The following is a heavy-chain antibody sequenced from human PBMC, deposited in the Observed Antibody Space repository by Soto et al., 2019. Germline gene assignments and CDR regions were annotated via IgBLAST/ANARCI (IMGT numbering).Heavy chain of an antibody. CDR2: IYYSGTT. J-gene: IGHJ4*02. D-gene: IGHD5-18*01. CDR1: GGSISSRSSY. V-gene: IGHV4-39*01. Sequence: SETLSLTCTVSGGSISSRSSYWGWIRQPPGKGLEWIGNIYYSGTTSYNPSLRSRVIMSVDTSKNQFSLKLSSVTAADTAVYYCARQYPRSGYGYGLGGYYVDVWGQGTLVTVS. CDR3: ARQYPRSGYGYGLGGYYVDV.